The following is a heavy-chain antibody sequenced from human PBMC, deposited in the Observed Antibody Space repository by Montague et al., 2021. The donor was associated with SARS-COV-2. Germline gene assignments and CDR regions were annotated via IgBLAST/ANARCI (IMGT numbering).Heavy chain of an antibody. V-gene: IGHV4-34*01. CDR1: GGSLSGYY. CDR2: INHSAKT. CDR3: ASGIYPSGSYYNRYYYGLNI. J-gene: IGHJ6*02. D-gene: IGHD3-10*01. Sequence: SETLSLTCAVYGGSLSGYYWSWIRQPPEKGLEWIGEINHSAKTKXNPSLKSPVTISIDTSKNQFSLKMTSVTAADTATYYCASGIYPSGSYYNRYYYGLNIWGPGTTVIVSS.